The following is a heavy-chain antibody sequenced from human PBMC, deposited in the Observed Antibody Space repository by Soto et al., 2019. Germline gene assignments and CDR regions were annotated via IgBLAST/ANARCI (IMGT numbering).Heavy chain of an antibody. D-gene: IGHD3-9*01. CDR3: ARKRMYYDILTGSEYYYYGMDV. CDR2: MNPNSGNT. CDR1: GYTFTSYD. V-gene: IGHV1-8*01. J-gene: IGHJ6*02. Sequence: SVKVSCKASGYTFTSYDINWVRQATGQGLEWMGWMNPNSGNTGYAQRFQSRVTMTRNTSISTAYMELSSLRSEDTAVYYCARKRMYYDILTGSEYYYYGMDVWGQGTTVTVSS.